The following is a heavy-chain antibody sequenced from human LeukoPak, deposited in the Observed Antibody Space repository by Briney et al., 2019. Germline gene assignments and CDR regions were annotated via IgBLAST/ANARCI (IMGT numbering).Heavy chain of an antibody. J-gene: IGHJ6*02. D-gene: IGHD5-18*01. CDR3: ARGTGYFGTGMVKYKYYGMDV. V-gene: IGHV1-46*01. CDR1: GYTFTSYY. Sequence: ASVNVPCKASGYTFTSYYVHWVRQAPGQGLEWMGIINPSGGSTSYGQRFQGRVTMNRDTSTNIVYMELSSLRSEDTAVYYCARGTGYFGTGMVKYKYYGMDVWGQGTTVTVSS. CDR2: INPSGGST.